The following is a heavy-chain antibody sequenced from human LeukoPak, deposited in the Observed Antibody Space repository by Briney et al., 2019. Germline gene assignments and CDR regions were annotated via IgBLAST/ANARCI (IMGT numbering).Heavy chain of an antibody. CDR3: ARGIEGHLNAFDM. V-gene: IGHV1-2*02. CDR1: GYSFTTYY. J-gene: IGHJ3*02. Sequence: ASVKVSCKASGYSFTTYYMHWVRQAPGQGLEWMGWINPNISGTNYAQNFQGRVTMTRDTSISIVYMELGRLRFNDMAVYCCARGIEGHLNAFDMWGQGRMVSV. CDR2: INPNISGT.